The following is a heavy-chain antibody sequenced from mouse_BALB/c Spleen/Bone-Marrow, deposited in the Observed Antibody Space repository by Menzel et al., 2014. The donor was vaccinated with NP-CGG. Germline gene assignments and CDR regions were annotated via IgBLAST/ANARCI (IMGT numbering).Heavy chain of an antibody. J-gene: IGHJ4*01. CDR2: IWSGGST. Sequence: VKLVESGPGLVQPSQSLSITCTVSGFSLTSYGVHWVRQSPGKGLEWLGVIWSGGSTDYNAPFISRLNISKDNSKSQVLFKMNSLQANDTAIYYCARNPIRRNAMDYWGQGTSVTVSS. CDR3: ARNPIRRNAMDY. V-gene: IGHV2-2*02. D-gene: IGHD2-12*01. CDR1: GFSLTSYG.